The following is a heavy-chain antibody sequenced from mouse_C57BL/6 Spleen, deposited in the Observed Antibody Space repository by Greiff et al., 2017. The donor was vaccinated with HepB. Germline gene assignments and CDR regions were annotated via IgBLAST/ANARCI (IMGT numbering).Heavy chain of an antibody. Sequence: QVQLQQPGAELVKPGASVKLSCKASGYTFTSCWMQWVKQRPGQGLEWIGEIDPSDSYTNYNQKFKGKATLTVDTSSSTAYMQLSSLTSEDSAVYYCARRGITTVVPWYFDVWGTGTTVTVSS. D-gene: IGHD1-1*01. J-gene: IGHJ1*03. V-gene: IGHV1-50*01. CDR2: IDPSDSYT. CDR1: GYTFTSCW. CDR3: ARRGITTVVPWYFDV.